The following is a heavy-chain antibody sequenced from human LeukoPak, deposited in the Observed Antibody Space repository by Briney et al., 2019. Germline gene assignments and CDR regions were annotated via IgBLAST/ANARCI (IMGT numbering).Heavy chain of an antibody. CDR2: INPNSGGT. CDR1: GYTFTGYY. J-gene: IGHJ4*02. V-gene: IGHV1-2*06. CDR3: ARDRTMVRGPPGAYFDY. Sequence: ASVKVSCKASGYTFTGYYMHWVRQAPGQGLEWMGRINPNSGGTNYAQKFQGRVTMTRDTSTSTVYMELSSLRSEDTAVYYCARDRTMVRGPPGAYFDYWGQGTLVTVSS. D-gene: IGHD3-10*01.